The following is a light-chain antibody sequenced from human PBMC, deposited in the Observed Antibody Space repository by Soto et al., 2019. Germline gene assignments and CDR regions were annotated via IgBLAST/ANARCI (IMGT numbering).Light chain of an antibody. CDR3: QQYKSYPYT. CDR1: QSINNW. J-gene: IGKJ2*01. Sequence: DIQMTQSPSTLSASIGDRVTITWRASQSINNWLAWYQQKPWKAPKLLIYDASSLESAVPSRFRGSGSGTEFTLTISSLQPDDFATYYCQQYKSYPYTFGQGTKLEIK. V-gene: IGKV1-5*01. CDR2: DAS.